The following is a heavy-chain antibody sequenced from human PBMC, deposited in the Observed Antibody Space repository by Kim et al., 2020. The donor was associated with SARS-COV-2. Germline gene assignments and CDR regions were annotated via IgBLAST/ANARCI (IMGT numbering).Heavy chain of an antibody. V-gene: IGHV3-30-3*01. J-gene: IGHJ4*02. CDR1: GFTFSSYA. CDR3: ARGSFYFDY. CDR2: ISYDGSNK. D-gene: IGHD2-15*01. Sequence: GGSLRLSCAASGFTFSSYAMHWVRQAPGKGLEWVAVISYDGSNKYYADSVKGRFTISRDNSKNTLYLQMNSLRAEDTAVYYCARGSFYFDYWGQGTLVTVSS.